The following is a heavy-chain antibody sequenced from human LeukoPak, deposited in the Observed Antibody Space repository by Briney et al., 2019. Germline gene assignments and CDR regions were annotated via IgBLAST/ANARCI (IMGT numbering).Heavy chain of an antibody. CDR1: GFNFRTYS. Sequence: GGSLRLSCAASGFNFRTYSMNWVRQAPGKGLEWVSSISSSSTYIYYADSVKGRFTISRDDAQNSLNLQMNSLRAEDTAVYYCARDQDYYDSSGYDYFDYWGQESLVTVSS. J-gene: IGHJ4*02. V-gene: IGHV3-21*01. D-gene: IGHD3-22*01. CDR3: ARDQDYYDSSGYDYFDY. CDR2: ISSSSTYI.